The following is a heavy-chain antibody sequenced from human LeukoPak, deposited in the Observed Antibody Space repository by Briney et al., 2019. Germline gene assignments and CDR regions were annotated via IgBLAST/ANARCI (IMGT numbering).Heavy chain of an antibody. CDR2: IYPGDSDT. CDR1: GYTFTNYW. Sequence: GGSLKISCKGSGYTFTNYWIGWVRQMPGKGLECMGIIYPGDSDTRYSPSFQGQVTISADKSISTAHLQWSSLRASDTAMYYCARSSYYGDILPFDYWGQGTLVTVSS. V-gene: IGHV5-51*01. CDR3: ARSSYYGDILPFDY. J-gene: IGHJ4*02. D-gene: IGHD3-10*01.